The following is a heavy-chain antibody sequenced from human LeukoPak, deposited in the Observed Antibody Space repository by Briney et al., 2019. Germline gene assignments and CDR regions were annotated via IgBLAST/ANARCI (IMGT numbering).Heavy chain of an antibody. CDR3: ARQEMATIGLNAFDI. D-gene: IGHD5-24*01. J-gene: IGHJ3*02. V-gene: IGHV5-51*01. Sequence: GESLQISCKGSGYSFTSYWIGWVRQMPGKGLEWMGIIYPGDSDTRYSPSFQGQVTISADKSISTAYLQWSSLKASDTAMYYCARQEMATIGLNAFDIWGQGTMVTVSS. CDR2: IYPGDSDT. CDR1: GYSFTSYW.